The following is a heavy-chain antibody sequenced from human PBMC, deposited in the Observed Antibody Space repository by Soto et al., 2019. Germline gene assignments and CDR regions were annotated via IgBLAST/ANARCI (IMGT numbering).Heavy chain of an antibody. CDR1: GFSLSTSGVG. J-gene: IGHJ4*02. CDR2: IYWDDDK. V-gene: IGHV2-5*02. Sequence: QITLKESGPPLVKPTQTLTLTCTFSGFSLSTSGVGVGWIRQPPGKALECLALIYWDDDKRYSPSLKSRLSVIKDTSKNQVVLIMTNMDPVDTGTYYCAHRLCDSSCYWDVGFFDYWGQGTLVTVSS. CDR3: AHRLCDSSCYWDVGFFDY. D-gene: IGHD2-15*01.